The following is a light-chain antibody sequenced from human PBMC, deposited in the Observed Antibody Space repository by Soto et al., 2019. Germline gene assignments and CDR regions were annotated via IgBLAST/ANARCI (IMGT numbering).Light chain of an antibody. Sequence: EIVLTQSPATLSLSPGERATLSCRASQSVSSYLAWYQQKPGQAPRLLIYDASNRATGIPARFSGSGCGTDFTLTISSLEPEDFAVYYCQQRSNWRGITFGQGTRLEIK. CDR1: QSVSSY. J-gene: IGKJ5*01. CDR2: DAS. CDR3: QQRSNWRGIT. V-gene: IGKV3-11*01.